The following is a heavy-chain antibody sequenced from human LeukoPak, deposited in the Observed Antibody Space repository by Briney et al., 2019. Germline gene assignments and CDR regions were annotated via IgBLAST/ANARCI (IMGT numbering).Heavy chain of an antibody. CDR2: IYHSGSP. V-gene: IGHV4-4*02. D-gene: IGHD1-26*01. J-gene: IGHJ4*02. CDR1: GGSISSSNW. Sequence: SQTLSLTCAVSGGSISSSNWWGWVRQPPGKGLEWIGEIYHSGSPNYNPSLKSRVTISVDKSRNHFSLNLSSVTAADTAVYYCARGGSYYSASFDYWGQGTLVTVSS. CDR3: ARGGSYYSASFDY.